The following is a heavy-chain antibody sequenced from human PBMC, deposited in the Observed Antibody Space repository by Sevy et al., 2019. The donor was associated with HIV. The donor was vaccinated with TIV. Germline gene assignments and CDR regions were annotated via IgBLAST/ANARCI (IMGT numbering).Heavy chain of an antibody. CDR2: IKQDGSEK. D-gene: IGHD3-9*01. CDR1: GFTFSSYW. Sequence: GGSLRLSCAASGFTFSSYWMSWVRQAPGKGLEWVANIKQDGSEKYYVDSVKGRFTISRDNAKNSLYLQMNSLRAEDTAVYYCASNSRYFDWLFLFDYWGQGTLVTVSS. J-gene: IGHJ4*02. V-gene: IGHV3-7*03. CDR3: ASNSRYFDWLFLFDY.